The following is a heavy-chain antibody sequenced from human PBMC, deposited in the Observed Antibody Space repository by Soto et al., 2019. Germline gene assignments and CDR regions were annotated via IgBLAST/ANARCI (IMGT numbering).Heavy chain of an antibody. Sequence: SVKVSCKASGDTFNSYAISWVRRAPGQGLEWMGGIIPIFHTANYAQKFQARVTMTADESARTAYMELSGLRSEDTAVYYCARVGYCNTTSCLFYYYYGMDVWRQGTTVTVSS. D-gene: IGHD2-2*01. CDR1: GDTFNSYA. CDR2: IIPIFHTA. CDR3: ARVGYCNTTSCLFYYYYGMDV. J-gene: IGHJ6*02. V-gene: IGHV1-69*13.